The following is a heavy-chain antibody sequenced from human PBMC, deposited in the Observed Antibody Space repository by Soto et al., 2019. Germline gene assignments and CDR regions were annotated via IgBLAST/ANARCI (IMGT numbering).Heavy chain of an antibody. CDR3: ASGGWGSSWYEGGSRIDY. CDR1: GFTFSSYD. Sequence: EVQLVESGGGLVQPGGSLRLSCAASGFTFSSYDMHWVRLVTGKGLEWVSAIGAAGDSYYPDSVKGRFTISRENAKNSLYLQMNSLRAEDTAVYYCASGGWGSSWYEGGSRIDYWGQGTLVTVSS. D-gene: IGHD6-13*01. CDR2: IGAAGDS. V-gene: IGHV3-13*01. J-gene: IGHJ4*02.